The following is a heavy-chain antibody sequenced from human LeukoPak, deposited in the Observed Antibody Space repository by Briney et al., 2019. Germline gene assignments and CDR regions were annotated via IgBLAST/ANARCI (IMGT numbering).Heavy chain of an antibody. Sequence: PSETLSLTCTVSGGSIGSGGYYWSWIRQHPGKGLEWIGYIYYSGSTYYNPSLKSRVTISVDTSKNQFSLKLSSVTAADTAVYCCARVWGRGYSYGYRSQKFDPWGQGTLVTVSS. D-gene: IGHD5-18*01. J-gene: IGHJ5*02. V-gene: IGHV4-31*03. CDR1: GGSIGSGGYY. CDR3: ARVWGRGYSYGYRSQKFDP. CDR2: IYYSGST.